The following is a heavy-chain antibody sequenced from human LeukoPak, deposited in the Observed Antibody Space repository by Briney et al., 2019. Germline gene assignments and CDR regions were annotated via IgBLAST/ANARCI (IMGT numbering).Heavy chain of an antibody. CDR3: AGCATMYGVEYFPQ. J-gene: IGHJ1*01. CDR2: IDDSGTT. D-gene: IGHD2-8*01. CDR1: GASIRSLY. V-gene: IGHV4-59*11. Sequence: SETLSPTCTVSGASIRSLYWNWIRQPPGKGLEWIGYIDDSGTTNYNPSLQSRVTISVNTSRNQFSLRLTSVTAADTAVYYCAGCATMYGVEYFPQWGQGTLVSVSS.